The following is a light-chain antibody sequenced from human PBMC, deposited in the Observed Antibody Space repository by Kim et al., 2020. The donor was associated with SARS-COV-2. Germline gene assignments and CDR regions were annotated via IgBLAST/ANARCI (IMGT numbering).Light chain of an antibody. CDR2: GAF. Sequence: SLSPGERATLSCRASQRVSSIAWYQQKPGQAPSLLIYGAFTRATGIPDRFSGSGSGTVFTLTISRLEPEDFAVYFCQQHGSSPITFGQGTRLEIK. CDR1: QRVSS. V-gene: IGKV3-20*01. J-gene: IGKJ5*01. CDR3: QQHGSSPIT.